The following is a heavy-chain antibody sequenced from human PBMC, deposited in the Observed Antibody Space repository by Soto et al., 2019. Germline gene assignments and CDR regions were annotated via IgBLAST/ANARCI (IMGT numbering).Heavy chain of an antibody. CDR3: ARDASTDPYCSGGSCYSGFDP. J-gene: IGHJ5*02. V-gene: IGHV3-53*01. CDR1: GFTVSSNY. CDR2: IYSGGST. D-gene: IGHD2-15*01. Sequence: GGSLRLCCAASGFTVSSNYMSWVRQAPGKGLEWVSVIYSGGSTYYADSVKGRFTISRDNSKNTLYLQMNSLRAEDTAVYYCARDASTDPYCSGGSCYSGFDPWGQGTLVTVSS.